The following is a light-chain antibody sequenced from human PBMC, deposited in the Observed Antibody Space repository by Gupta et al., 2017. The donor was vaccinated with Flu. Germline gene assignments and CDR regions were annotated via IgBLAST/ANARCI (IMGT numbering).Light chain of an antibody. Sequence: QSVLTQPPSVSGAPGQRVTISCTGTSSNTGAGYAVHWYQFVPATDTKRLIDTNDIRPSGVTDRFSCYRAGAYASREISGLQAEDEADDYCQYSDTGLRGSVFGGGTKMTVL. CDR1: SSNTGAGYA. CDR2: TND. J-gene: IGLJ3*02. CDR3: QYSDTGLRGSV. V-gene: IGLV1-40*01.